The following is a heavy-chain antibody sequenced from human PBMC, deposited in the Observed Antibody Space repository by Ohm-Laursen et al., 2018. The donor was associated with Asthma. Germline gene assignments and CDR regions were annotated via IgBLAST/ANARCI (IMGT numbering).Heavy chain of an antibody. D-gene: IGHD5-12*01. CDR1: GFTFRSYA. J-gene: IGHJ4*02. Sequence: SLRLSCAASGFTFRSYAIHWVRQAPGKGLEWVSSISSSSSYIYYADSVKGRFTISRDNAKNSLYLQMNSLRAEDTAVYYCARWGYSGYDYVMLWRGSVDEDKVFDYWGQGTLVTVSS. CDR2: ISSSSSYI. CDR3: ARWGYSGYDYVMLWRGSVDEDKVFDY. V-gene: IGHV3-21*01.